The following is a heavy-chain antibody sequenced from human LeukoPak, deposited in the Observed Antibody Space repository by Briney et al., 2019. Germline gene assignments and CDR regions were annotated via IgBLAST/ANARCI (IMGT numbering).Heavy chain of an antibody. CDR1: GFTFDDYG. V-gene: IGHV3-20*04. D-gene: IGHD3-22*01. CDR2: INWNGGST. Sequence: GGSLRLSCAASGFTFDDYGMSWARQAPGKELEWVSGINWNGGSTGYADSVKGRFTISRDNAKNSLYLQMNSLRAEDTALYYCARVIAPGTYYYDSSGYFGAFDIWGQGTMVTVSS. J-gene: IGHJ3*02. CDR3: ARVIAPGTYYYDSSGYFGAFDI.